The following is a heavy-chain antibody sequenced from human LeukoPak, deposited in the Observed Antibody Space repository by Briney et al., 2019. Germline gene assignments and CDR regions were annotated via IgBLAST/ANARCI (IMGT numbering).Heavy chain of an antibody. J-gene: IGHJ6*03. CDR1: GYTFTSYG. CDR2: ISAYNGNT. V-gene: IGHV1-18*01. Sequence: ASVKVSCKASGYTFTSYGISWVRQAPGQGLEWMGWISAYNGNTNYAQKLQGRVTMTTDTSTSTAYMELRSLRSDDTAVYYCARDGSTTGLYYYYYMDVWGKGTTVTVSS. D-gene: IGHD3-9*01. CDR3: ARDGSTTGLYYYYYMDV.